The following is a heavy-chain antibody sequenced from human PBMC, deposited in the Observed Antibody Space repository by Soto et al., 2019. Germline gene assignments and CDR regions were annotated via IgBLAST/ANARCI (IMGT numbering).Heavy chain of an antibody. CDR3: AREGAATANYGMDV. V-gene: IGHV1-2*04. J-gene: IGHJ6*02. CDR2: VNPNSGGT. Sequence: ASVKVSCKASGYTFTDYYIHWVRQAPGQGLEWMGWVNPNSGGTNCAQKFQGWVTMTRDTSISTVYMELSSLKSDDMAVYYCAREGAATANYGMDVWGQGTTVTVSS. CDR1: GYTFTDYY. D-gene: IGHD2-15*01.